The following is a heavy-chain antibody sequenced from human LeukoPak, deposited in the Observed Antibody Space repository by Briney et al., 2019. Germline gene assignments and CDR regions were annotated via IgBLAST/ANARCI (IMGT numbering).Heavy chain of an antibody. J-gene: IGHJ6*04. Sequence: GGSLRLSCAASGFTFDDYGMSWVRQAPGKGLEWVSGINWNGGSTGYADSVKGRFTISRDNSKNTLYLQMGSLIAEDMAVYYCARRFAAQLAFVDVWGKGTTVTISS. CDR1: GFTFDDYG. CDR3: ARRFAAQLAFVDV. V-gene: IGHV3-20*04. D-gene: IGHD3-3*02. CDR2: INWNGGST.